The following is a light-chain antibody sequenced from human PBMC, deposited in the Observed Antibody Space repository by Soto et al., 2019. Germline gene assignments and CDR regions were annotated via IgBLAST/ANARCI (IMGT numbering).Light chain of an antibody. J-gene: IGKJ1*01. Sequence: DIQMTQSPSTLSGSVGDRVTITCLASQSISSWLAWYQQKPGKAPKLLIYAASSLQTGVPSRFSGSRSGTDFALTISSLQRDDFATYYCQQTDSFPRNFGQGTKVDIK. CDR2: AAS. CDR1: QSISSW. CDR3: QQTDSFPRN. V-gene: IGKV1-5*01.